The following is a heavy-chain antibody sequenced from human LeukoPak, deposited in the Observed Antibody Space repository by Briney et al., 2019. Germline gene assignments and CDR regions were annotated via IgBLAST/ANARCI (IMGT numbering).Heavy chain of an antibody. Sequence: PGGSLRLSCAASGFTFSNAWMSWVRQAPGKGLEWVGRIKSKTDGGTTDYAAPVKGRFTISRDDSKNTLYLQMNSLKTEDTAVYYCAKDGVVMSNFDYWGQGTLVTVSS. CDR2: IKSKTDGGTT. CDR3: AKDGVVMSNFDY. V-gene: IGHV3-15*01. D-gene: IGHD3-3*01. J-gene: IGHJ4*02. CDR1: GFTFSNAW.